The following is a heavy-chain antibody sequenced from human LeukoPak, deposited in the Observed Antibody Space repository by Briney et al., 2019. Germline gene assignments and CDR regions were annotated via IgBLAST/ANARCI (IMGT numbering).Heavy chain of an antibody. J-gene: IGHJ4*02. V-gene: IGHV4-59*08. CDR3: ARRVAVPGSYYFDY. Sequence: SEALSLTCTVSGDSIGSYYWTWLRQPPGKGLEWIGYIYYSGTTKYNPSLKSRVTLSLDTSKNQFSLRLNSVTAADTAVYYCARRVAVPGSYYFDYWGQGTLVTVSS. CDR2: IYYSGTT. CDR1: GDSIGSYY. D-gene: IGHD2-2*01.